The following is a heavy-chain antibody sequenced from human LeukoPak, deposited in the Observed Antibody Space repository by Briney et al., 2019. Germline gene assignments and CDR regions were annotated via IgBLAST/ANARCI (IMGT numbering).Heavy chain of an antibody. Sequence: SETLSLTCTVSGGSISSDDYYWSWIRQPPGKGLEWIGYIYYSGSTYYNPPLKSRVTISVDTSKNQFSLKLSSVTAADTAVYYCARDNFWSGYGDYWGQGTLVTVSS. D-gene: IGHD3-3*01. CDR1: GGSISSDDYY. J-gene: IGHJ4*02. CDR3: ARDNFWSGYGDY. V-gene: IGHV4-30-4*08. CDR2: IYYSGST.